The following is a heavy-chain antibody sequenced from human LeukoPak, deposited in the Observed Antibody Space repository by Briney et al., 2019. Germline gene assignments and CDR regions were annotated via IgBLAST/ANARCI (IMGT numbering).Heavy chain of an antibody. D-gene: IGHD3-10*01. V-gene: IGHV1-8*01. CDR3: ARLDRWYYGSGNWFDP. Sequence: ASVKVSCKASGYTSTSYDINWVRQATGQGLEWMGWMNPNSGNTGYAQKFQGRVTITRDTSASTAYMELSSLRSEDTAVYYCARLDRWYYGSGNWFDPWGQGTLVTVSS. J-gene: IGHJ5*02. CDR2: MNPNSGNT. CDR1: GYTSTSYD.